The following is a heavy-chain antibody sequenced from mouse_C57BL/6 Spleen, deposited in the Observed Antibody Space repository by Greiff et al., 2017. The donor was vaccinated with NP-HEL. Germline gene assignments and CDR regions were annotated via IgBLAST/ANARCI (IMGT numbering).Heavy chain of an antibody. Sequence: AASGFTFSSYAMSWVRQTPEKRLEWVATISDGGSYTYYPDNVKGRFTISRDNAKNNLYLQMSHLKSEDTAMYYCAREQLRLHAWFAYWGQGTLVTVSA. D-gene: IGHD3-2*02. CDR3: AREQLRLHAWFAY. J-gene: IGHJ3*01. CDR1: GFTFSSYA. CDR2: ISDGGSYT. V-gene: IGHV5-4*01.